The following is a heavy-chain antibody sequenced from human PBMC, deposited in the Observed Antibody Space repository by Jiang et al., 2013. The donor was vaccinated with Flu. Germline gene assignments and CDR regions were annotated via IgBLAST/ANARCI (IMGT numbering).Heavy chain of an antibody. Sequence: SSVKVSCKASGGTFSSYTISWVRQAPGQGLEWMGRIIPILGIANYAQKFQGRVTITADKSTSTAYMELSSLRSEDTAVYYCARTAGYSSSSDYWGQGTLVTVSS. V-gene: IGHV1-69*02. CDR2: IIPILGIA. CDR3: ARTAGYSSSSDY. CDR1: GGTFSSYT. D-gene: IGHD6-13*01. J-gene: IGHJ4*02.